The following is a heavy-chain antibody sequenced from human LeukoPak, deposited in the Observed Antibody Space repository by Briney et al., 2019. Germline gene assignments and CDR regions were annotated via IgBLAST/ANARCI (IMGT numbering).Heavy chain of an antibody. V-gene: IGHV3-23*01. Sequence: PGGSLRLSCAASGFTFSSYAMSWVRQAPGKGLEWVSAISGSGGSTYYADSVKGRLTISRDNSKNTLYLQMNSLRAEDTAVYYCAKDVTVTPDAFDIWGQGTMVTVSS. CDR1: GFTFSSYA. D-gene: IGHD4-17*01. CDR3: AKDVTVTPDAFDI. CDR2: ISGSGGST. J-gene: IGHJ3*02.